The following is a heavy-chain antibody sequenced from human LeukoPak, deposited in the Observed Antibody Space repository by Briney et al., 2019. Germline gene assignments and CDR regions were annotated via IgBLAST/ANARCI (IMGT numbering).Heavy chain of an antibody. V-gene: IGHV4-59*01. D-gene: IGHD3-10*01. CDR2: IYYSGST. J-gene: IGHJ5*02. CDR3: ARTRITMVRGVIIWWFDP. CDR1: GGSISSYY. Sequence: PSETLSLTCTVSGGSISSYYWSWIRQPPGKGLEWIGYIYYSGSTNYNPSLKSRVTISVDTSKNQFSLKLSSVTAADTAVCYCARTRITMVRGVIIWWFDPWGQGTLVTVSS.